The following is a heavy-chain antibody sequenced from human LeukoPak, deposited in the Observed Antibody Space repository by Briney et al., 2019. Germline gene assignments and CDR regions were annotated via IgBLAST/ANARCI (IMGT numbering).Heavy chain of an antibody. Sequence: SQTLTLTCTVSGGSLSSGGYYWSWIRQPAGKGLEWIGRIYTNGNTNYNPSLKSRVTISVDTSKNQFSLKLSSVTAADTAVYYCARADDSSGYALHWGQGTLVTVSS. D-gene: IGHD3-22*01. CDR1: GGSLSSGGYY. CDR3: ARADDSSGYALH. V-gene: IGHV4-61*02. J-gene: IGHJ4*02. CDR2: IYTNGNT.